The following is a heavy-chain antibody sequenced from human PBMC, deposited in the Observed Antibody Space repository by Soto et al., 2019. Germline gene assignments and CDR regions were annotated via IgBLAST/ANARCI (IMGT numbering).Heavy chain of an antibody. Sequence: EVQLVESGGGLVKPGGSLRLSCAASGFTFSTYSMNWVRQAPGKGLEWVSSISSSSDYIYYADSVKGRFTISRDNAKNSLYLQMKSLSDEDTAVYYCASGGTTGTTATNGFDPWGQGTLVTVSS. V-gene: IGHV3-21*01. CDR2: ISSSSDYI. D-gene: IGHD1-1*01. CDR3: ASGGTTGTTATNGFDP. J-gene: IGHJ5*02. CDR1: GFTFSTYS.